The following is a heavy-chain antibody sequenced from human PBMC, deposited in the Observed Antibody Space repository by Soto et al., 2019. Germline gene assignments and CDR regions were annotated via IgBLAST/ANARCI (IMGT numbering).Heavy chain of an antibody. CDR3: ARASPVVTDV. J-gene: IGHJ6*02. Sequence: GGSLRLSCAASGFTVSSNYMSWVRQAPGKGLEWVSVIYSGSSTYYADSVKGRFTISRDNSENTLYLQMNSLRAEDTAVYYCARASPVVTDVWGQGTTVTVSS. D-gene: IGHD5-18*01. CDR2: IYSGSST. V-gene: IGHV3-66*01. CDR1: GFTVSSNY.